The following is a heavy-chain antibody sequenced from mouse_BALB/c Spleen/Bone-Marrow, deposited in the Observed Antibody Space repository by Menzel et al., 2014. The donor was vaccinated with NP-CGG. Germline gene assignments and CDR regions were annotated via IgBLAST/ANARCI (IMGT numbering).Heavy chain of an antibody. CDR2: ISSGGSYT. CDR1: GFTFSSYA. J-gene: IGHJ4*01. Sequence: EVKLMESGGGLVKPGGSLKLSCAASGFTFSSYAMSWVRQPPEKRLEWVAEISSGGSYTYYPDTVTGRFTISRDNAKNTLYLEMSSLRSEDTAMYYCARDHYGYYTMDYWGQGTSVTVSS. V-gene: IGHV5-9-4*01. D-gene: IGHD1-2*01. CDR3: ARDHYGYYTMDY.